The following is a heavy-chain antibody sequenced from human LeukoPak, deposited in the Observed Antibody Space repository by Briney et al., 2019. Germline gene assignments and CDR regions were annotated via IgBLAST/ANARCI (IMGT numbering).Heavy chain of an antibody. CDR3: AKSAAGFWSGYDYYYMGV. CDR1: GFTFSSYG. J-gene: IGHJ6*03. Sequence: GRSLRLSCAASGFTFSSYGMHWVRQAPGKGLEWVAVIWYDGSNKYYADSVKGRFTISRDNSKNTLYLQMNSLRAEDTAVYYCAKSAAGFWSGYDYYYMGVWGKGTTVTVSS. V-gene: IGHV3-33*06. D-gene: IGHD3-3*01. CDR2: IWYDGSNK.